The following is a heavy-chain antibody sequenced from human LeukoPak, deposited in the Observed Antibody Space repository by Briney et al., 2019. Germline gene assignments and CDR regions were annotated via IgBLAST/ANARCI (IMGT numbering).Heavy chain of an antibody. CDR1: GVSFSGYY. CDR3: ARVSSRFLEWLLYRSYAFDI. J-gene: IGHJ3*02. D-gene: IGHD3-3*01. V-gene: IGHV4-34*01. Sequence: SETLSLTCAVYGVSFSGYYWSWIRQPPGKGLEWIGEINHSGSTNYNPSLKSRVTISVDTSKNQFSLKLSSVTAADTAVYYCARVSSRFLEWLLYRSYAFDIWGQGTMVTVSS. CDR2: INHSGST.